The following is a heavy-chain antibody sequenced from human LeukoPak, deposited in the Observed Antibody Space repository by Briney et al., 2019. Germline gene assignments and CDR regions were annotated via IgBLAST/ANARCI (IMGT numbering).Heavy chain of an antibody. CDR2: IKSKTDGGTT. D-gene: IGHD3-22*01. J-gene: IGHJ5*02. Sequence: GGSLRLSCAASGFTFSNAWMSWVRQAPGKGLEWVGRIKSKTDGGTTDYAAPVKGIFTISRDDSKNTLYLQMNSLKTEDTAVYYCTKAVLGYYGFDLNWFDPWGQGTLVTVSS. CDR1: GFTFSNAW. V-gene: IGHV3-15*01. CDR3: TKAVLGYYGFDLNWFDP.